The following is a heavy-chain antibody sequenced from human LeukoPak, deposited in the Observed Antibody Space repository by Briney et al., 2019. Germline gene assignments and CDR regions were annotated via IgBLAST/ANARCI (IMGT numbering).Heavy chain of an antibody. CDR1: GYTFTNYY. D-gene: IGHD3-22*01. V-gene: IGHV1-46*01. Sequence: ASVKVSCKASGYTFTNYYMHWVRQAPGQGLEWMGIINPSGGSTSYAQKFQGRVTMTRDTSTSTVYMELSSLRSEDTAVYYCATSGYSNWFDPWGQGTLVTVSS. J-gene: IGHJ5*02. CDR3: ATSGYSNWFDP. CDR2: INPSGGST.